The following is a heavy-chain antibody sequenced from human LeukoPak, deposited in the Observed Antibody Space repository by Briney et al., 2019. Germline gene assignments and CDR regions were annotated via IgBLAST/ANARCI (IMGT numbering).Heavy chain of an antibody. Sequence: ASVKVSRKASGYTFSGYAIHWVRQAPGQRFEWMGWIDADNGDTRSSQRFQGRVTITRDTSANTVHMKLSSLTSEDTAVYYCARGSTSDWPLDHWGQGTLVTISS. J-gene: IGHJ4*02. CDR1: GYTFSGYA. D-gene: IGHD6-19*01. CDR3: ARGSTSDWPLDH. V-gene: IGHV1-3*01. CDR2: IDADNGDT.